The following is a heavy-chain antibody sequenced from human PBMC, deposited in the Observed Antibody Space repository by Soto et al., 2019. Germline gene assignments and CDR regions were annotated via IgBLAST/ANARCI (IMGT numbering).Heavy chain of an antibody. V-gene: IGHV3-33*01. J-gene: IGHJ3*02. CDR3: ARDFKQQLVHSGAFDI. D-gene: IGHD6-13*01. CDR2: IWYDGSNK. CDR1: GFTFSSYG. Sequence: QVQLVESGGGVVQPGRSLRLSCAASGFTFSSYGMHWVRQAPGKGLEWVAVIWYDGSNKYYADSVKGRFTISRDNSKNTLYPQMKSLRAEDTAVYYCARDFKQQLVHSGAFDIWGQGTMVTVSS.